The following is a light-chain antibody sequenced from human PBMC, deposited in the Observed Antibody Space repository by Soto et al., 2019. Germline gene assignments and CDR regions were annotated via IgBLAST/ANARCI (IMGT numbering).Light chain of an antibody. CDR3: QSADNSGVV. CDR1: ELPKQF. J-gene: IGLJ2*01. V-gene: IGLV3-25*02. CDR2: KDT. Sequence: SYELTQTPSVSVSPGQTATITCSGDELPKQFVFWYQQKPGQAPVLVIQKDTERPSGIPERFSGSTSGTLVTWTISGVQAEDEADYYCQSADNSGVVFGGGTKLTVL.